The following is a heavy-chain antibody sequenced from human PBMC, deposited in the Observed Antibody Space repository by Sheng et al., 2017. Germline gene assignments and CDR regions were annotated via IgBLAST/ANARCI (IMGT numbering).Heavy chain of an antibody. CDR2: IYYSGAT. Sequence: QLVESGGALVQTGGSLRLSCVSSQFTFGTYAMSWIRQPPGKGLEWLGHIYYSGATNYNPALRSRVTISVDTSKNQFSLKLTSVTAADAATYYCARTGDGEIFVFDYWGQGTLVSVSS. J-gene: IGHJ4*02. CDR1: QFTFGTYA. D-gene: IGHD4-17*01. CDR3: ARTGDGEIFVFDY. V-gene: IGHV4-59*01.